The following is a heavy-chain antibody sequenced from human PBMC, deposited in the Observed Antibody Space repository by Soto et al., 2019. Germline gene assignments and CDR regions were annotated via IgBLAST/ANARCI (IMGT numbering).Heavy chain of an antibody. Sequence: SETLSLTCTVSGDSISSSSYYWAWIRQPPGKGLVWIGNIYYSGSTYYNPSLKSRVTISVDTSKNQFSLKLSSVTAADTAVYYCASPSKGYYGHGDYYGMDVWGQGTTVTVSS. CDR2: IYYSGST. CDR3: ASPSKGYYGHGDYYGMDV. V-gene: IGHV4-39*01. D-gene: IGHD1-26*01. CDR1: GDSISSSSYY. J-gene: IGHJ6*02.